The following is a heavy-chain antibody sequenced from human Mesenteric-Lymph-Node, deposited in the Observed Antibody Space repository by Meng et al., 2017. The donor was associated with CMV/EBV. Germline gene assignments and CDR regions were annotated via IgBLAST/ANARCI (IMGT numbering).Heavy chain of an antibody. Sequence: GSLRLSCAVYDGSFSGHYWSWIRQPPGKGLEWIGEINQSGSTNYNPSLKSLFTISVDTSRNQFSLQLTSVTAADAAVYYCARVLYSSWYFWFDPWGQGTLVTVSS. D-gene: IGHD6-13*01. V-gene: IGHV4-34*01. J-gene: IGHJ5*02. CDR3: ARVLYSSWYFWFDP. CDR1: DGSFSGHY. CDR2: INQSGST.